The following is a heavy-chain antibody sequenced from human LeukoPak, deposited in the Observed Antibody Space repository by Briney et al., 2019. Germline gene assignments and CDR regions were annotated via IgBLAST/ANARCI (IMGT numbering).Heavy chain of an antibody. D-gene: IGHD1-26*01. J-gene: IGHJ4*02. V-gene: IGHV3-9*01. CDR2: ISWNSGSI. CDR1: GFTFDDYA. Sequence: GGSLRLACAASGFTFDDYAMHWVRQAPGKGLEWVSGISWNSGSIGYADSVKGRFTISRDNAKNSLYLQMNSLRAEDTAVYYCARDGRKTGYWGQGTLVTVSS. CDR3: ARDGRKTGY.